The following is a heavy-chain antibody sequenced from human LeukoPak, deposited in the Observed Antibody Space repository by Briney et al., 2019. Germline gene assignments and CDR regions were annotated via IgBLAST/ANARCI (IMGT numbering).Heavy chain of an antibody. V-gene: IGHV3-23*01. D-gene: IGHD2-2*02. CDR2: ISGTGSST. J-gene: IGHJ5*02. Sequence: PGGSLRLSCEASGFTFGNYAMNWVRQAPGKGLEWVSTISGTGSSTYYADSAKGRFTISRDNSKDTLFLQLNSLTAADTAMYFCAKASVAIPQYCNSWDQGTLVTVSS. CDR1: GFTFGNYA. CDR3: AKASVAIPQYCNS.